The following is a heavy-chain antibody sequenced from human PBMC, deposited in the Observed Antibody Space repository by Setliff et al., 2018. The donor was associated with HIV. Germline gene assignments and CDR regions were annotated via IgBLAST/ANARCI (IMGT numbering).Heavy chain of an antibody. V-gene: IGHV4-61*09. Sequence: SETLSLTCTVSGGSISSGTYYWSWIRQPAGKGLEWIGHIYTSGTTNYNPSLKSRVTISLDTSKNQFSLKLSSVTAEDTAVYYCARDRICSGGSCYVGWFDPWGQGTLVTVSS. CDR1: GGSISSGTYY. J-gene: IGHJ5*02. CDR3: ARDRICSGGSCYVGWFDP. D-gene: IGHD2-15*01. CDR2: IYTSGTT.